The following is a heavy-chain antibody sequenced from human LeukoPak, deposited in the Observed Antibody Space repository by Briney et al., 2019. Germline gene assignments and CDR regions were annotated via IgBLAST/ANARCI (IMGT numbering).Heavy chain of an antibody. CDR2: IYYSGST. CDR1: GGSISSGGYS. D-gene: IGHD3-9*01. CDR3: ATTIYDILTPQPFDP. Sequence: SRTLSLTCAVSGGSISSGGYSWSWIRQPPGKGLEWIGYIYYSGSTYYNPSLKSRVTISVDTSKNQFSLKLSSVTAADTAVYYCATTIYDILTPQPFDPWGQGTLVTVSS. V-gene: IGHV4-30-4*07. J-gene: IGHJ5*02.